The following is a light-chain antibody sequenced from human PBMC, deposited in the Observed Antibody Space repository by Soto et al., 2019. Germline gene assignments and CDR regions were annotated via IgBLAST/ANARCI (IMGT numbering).Light chain of an antibody. J-gene: IGLJ1*01. CDR1: SSDIGSYNL. V-gene: IGLV2-23*01. Sequence: QSVLTQPASVSGSPRQSITISCTGTSSDIGSYNLVSWYQQHPGKAPKLVISEGNKRPSGISNRFSGSKSDNTASLTISGLQAEDEADYYCCSYAGTFYVFGTGTKLTVL. CDR2: EGN. CDR3: CSYAGTFYV.